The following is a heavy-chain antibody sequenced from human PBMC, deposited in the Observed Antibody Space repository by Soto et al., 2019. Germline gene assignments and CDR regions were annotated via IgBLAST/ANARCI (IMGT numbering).Heavy chain of an antibody. J-gene: IGHJ6*03. CDR3: ASLRFLGYYYRDV. CDR1: GGSISSSSYY. D-gene: IGHD3-3*01. CDR2: IYYSGST. V-gene: IGHV4-39*01. Sequence: QLQLQESGPGLVKPSETLSLTCTVSGGSISSSSYYWGWIRQPPGKGLEWIGSIYYSGSTYYNPSLKSRVTISVDTSKNQFSLKLSSVTAADTAVYYCASLRFLGYYYRDVWGKGTTVTVSS.